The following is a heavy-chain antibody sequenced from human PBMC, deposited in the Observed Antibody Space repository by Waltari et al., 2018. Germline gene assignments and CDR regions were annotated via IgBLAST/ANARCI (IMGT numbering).Heavy chain of an antibody. D-gene: IGHD6-19*01. CDR3: ARGHSTGWYLSH. CDR1: GGSITGDY. Sequence: QVQLMESGPGLVRPSETLSLTCNVSGGSITGDYWSWVRQPPGKGLEWVGYLYHSGTTNYYPSLRSRVSISVDTAKTQCSLKLNYVTAADTAVYYCARGHSTGWYLSHWGRGALVTVSS. J-gene: IGHJ1*01. V-gene: IGHV4-59*01. CDR2: LYHSGTT.